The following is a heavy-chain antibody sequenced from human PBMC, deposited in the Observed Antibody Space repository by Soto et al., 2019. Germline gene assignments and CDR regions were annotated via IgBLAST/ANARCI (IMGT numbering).Heavy chain of an antibody. CDR3: ARAGGLGAVAVDY. Sequence: QLQLQESGSGLVKPSQTLSLTCAVSGGSISSGGYSWSWIRQPPGKGLEWIGYIYHGGSTYYNPSLKRRVTISVDSSKNQFSLKLSSVTAADTAVYYCARAGGLGAVAVDYWGQGTLVTVSS. V-gene: IGHV4-30-2*01. D-gene: IGHD6-19*01. CDR2: IYHGGST. J-gene: IGHJ4*02. CDR1: GGSISSGGYS.